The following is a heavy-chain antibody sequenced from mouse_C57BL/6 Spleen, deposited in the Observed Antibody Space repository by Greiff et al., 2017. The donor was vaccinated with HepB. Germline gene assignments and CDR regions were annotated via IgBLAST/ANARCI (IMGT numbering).Heavy chain of an antibody. CDR1: GFTFSDYG. J-gene: IGHJ2*01. CDR3: ARIKDVDGYPSFDW. CDR2: ISSGSSTI. D-gene: IGHD2-3*01. V-gene: IGHV5-17*01. Sequence: EVKLMESGGGLVKPGGSLKLSCAASGFTFSDYGMHWVRQAPEKGLEWVAYISSGSSTIYYADTVKGRFTISRDNAKNTLFLQMTSLRSEDTAMYYCARIKDVDGYPSFDWWGQGTTLTVSS.